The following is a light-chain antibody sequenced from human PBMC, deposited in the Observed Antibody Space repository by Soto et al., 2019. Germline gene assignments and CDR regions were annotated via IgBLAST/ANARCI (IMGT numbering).Light chain of an antibody. CDR1: QSVSSRN. J-gene: IGKJ4*01. Sequence: EIVLTQSPGTLSLSPGERATLSCRASQSVSSRNLGWYQQKPGQAPRLLIYGASNRATGIPDRFSGTVSGTDITLTISRLEPEDFAVYYCQQYGSSSLTFXGGPKVHI. CDR2: GAS. V-gene: IGKV3-20*01. CDR3: QQYGSSSLT.